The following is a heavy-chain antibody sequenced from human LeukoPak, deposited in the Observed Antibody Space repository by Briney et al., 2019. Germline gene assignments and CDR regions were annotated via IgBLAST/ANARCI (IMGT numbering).Heavy chain of an antibody. CDR2: ISYDGSNK. J-gene: IGHJ4*02. CDR1: GFTFSNAW. Sequence: GGSLRLSCEASGFTFSNAWMSWVRQAPGKGLEWVTVISYDGSNKYYGDSVKGRFTISRDNSKNTLYLKMNSLRAEDTAVYYCAKEGSNGDFDYWGQGTLVTVSS. CDR3: AKEGSNGDFDY. D-gene: IGHD1-26*01. V-gene: IGHV3-30*18.